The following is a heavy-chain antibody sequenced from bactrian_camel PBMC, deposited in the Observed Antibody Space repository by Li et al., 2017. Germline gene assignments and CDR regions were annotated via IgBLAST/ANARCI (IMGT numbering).Heavy chain of an antibody. CDR3: AKHGGSDYNY. CDR2: MSPGGSTT. CDR1: GYIGSYC. J-gene: IGHJ4*01. Sequence: VQLVESGGGSVQAGGSLRLSCAASGYIGSYCMGWYRQAPGKEREGVARMSPGGSTTYYADSVKGRFTISRDNRKNLLYLQLNSLKTEDTAMYYCAKHGGSDYNYWGQGTQVTVS. V-gene: IGHV3S1*01.